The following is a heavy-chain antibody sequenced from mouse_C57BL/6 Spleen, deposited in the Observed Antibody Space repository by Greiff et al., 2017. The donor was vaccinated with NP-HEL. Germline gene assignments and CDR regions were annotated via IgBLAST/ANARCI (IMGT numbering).Heavy chain of an antibody. CDR3: AKREGDYDGTGSYAVDY. V-gene: IGHV2-9*01. J-gene: IGHJ4*01. CDR2: IWGGGST. Sequence: VKLMESGPGLVAPSQSLSITCTVSGFSLTSYGVDWVRQPPGKGLEWLGVIWGGGSTNYNSALMSRLSISKDNSKSQVFLKMNSLQTDDTAMYYCAKREGDYDGTGSYAVDYWGQGTSVTVSS. D-gene: IGHD2-4*01. CDR1: GFSLTSYG.